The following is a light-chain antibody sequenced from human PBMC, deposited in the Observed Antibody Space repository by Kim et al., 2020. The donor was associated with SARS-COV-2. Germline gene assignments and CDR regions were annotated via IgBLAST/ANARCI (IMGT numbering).Light chain of an antibody. CDR3: QKYNDFST. CDR1: QNINRF. V-gene: IGKV1-5*03. Sequence: DIQMTQSPSTLSASVGDRVTITCRASQNINRFLAWYQQKPGKAPKLLIYKASSLQRGVPSRFSGSGSGTEFTLTISSLQPDDFAIYYCQKYNDFSTFGQGTKVDIK. CDR2: KAS. J-gene: IGKJ1*01.